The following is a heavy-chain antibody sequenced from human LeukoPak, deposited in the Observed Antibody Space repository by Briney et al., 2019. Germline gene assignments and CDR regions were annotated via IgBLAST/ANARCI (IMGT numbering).Heavy chain of an antibody. Sequence: GESLKISCKGSGYTFASYWIGWVRQMPGKGLEWMGFIYPSDSNTRYSPSLQGQVTISADKSISTAYLQWSSLKASDTAMYYCARVKPCSGGSCYSGLVPYFDYWGQGTLVTVSS. CDR2: IYPSDSNT. CDR1: GYTFASYW. J-gene: IGHJ4*02. CDR3: ARVKPCSGGSCYSGLVPYFDY. D-gene: IGHD2-15*01. V-gene: IGHV5-51*01.